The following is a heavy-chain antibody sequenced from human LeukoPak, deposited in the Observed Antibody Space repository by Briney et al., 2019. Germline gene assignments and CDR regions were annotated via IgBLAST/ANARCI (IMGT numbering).Heavy chain of an antibody. D-gene: IGHD4-17*01. CDR2: VYYTGST. V-gene: IGHV4-59*08. J-gene: IGHJ4*02. CDR3: ARLPTVTFFDY. CDR1: GGYISSYY. Sequence: SETLSLTCTVSGGYISSYYWSWIRQPPGEGLEWIGYVYYTGSTNYNPSLKSRVSVSVDTSKNQFSLKLSSVTAADTAVYYCARLPTVTFFDYWGQGTLVTVSS.